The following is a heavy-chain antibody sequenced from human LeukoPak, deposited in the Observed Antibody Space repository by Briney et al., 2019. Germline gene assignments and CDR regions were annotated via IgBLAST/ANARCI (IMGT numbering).Heavy chain of an antibody. J-gene: IGHJ4*02. D-gene: IGHD3-10*01. CDR3: ARVRITMVRGVTNFDY. Sequence: GGSLRLSCAASGFTFSSYWMSWVRQAPGKGLEWVANIKQDGSEKYYVDPVKGRFTISRDNAKNSLYLQMNSLRAEDTAVYHCARVRITMVRGVTNFDYWGQGTLVTVSS. CDR2: IKQDGSEK. CDR1: GFTFSSYW. V-gene: IGHV3-7*01.